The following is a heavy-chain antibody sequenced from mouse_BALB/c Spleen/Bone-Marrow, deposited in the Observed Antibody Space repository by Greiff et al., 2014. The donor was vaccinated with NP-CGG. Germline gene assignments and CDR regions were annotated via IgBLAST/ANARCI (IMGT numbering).Heavy chain of an antibody. CDR3: SRRAHYFGSGLDY. Sequence: QVQLKQSGAELMKPGASVTISCKATGYIFSSYWIEWIKQRPGHGLEWIGEILPGSGNTNYNEKFRDKATSTAETSSNIAYMQLSSLTSEDSAVYYCSRRAHYFGSGLDYWGQGTTLTVSS. J-gene: IGHJ2*01. CDR2: ILPGSGNT. D-gene: IGHD1-1*01. V-gene: IGHV1-9*01. CDR1: GYIFSSYW.